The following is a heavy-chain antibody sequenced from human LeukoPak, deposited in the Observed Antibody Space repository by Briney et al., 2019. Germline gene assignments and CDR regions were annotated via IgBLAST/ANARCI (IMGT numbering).Heavy chain of an antibody. CDR3: ASSNYDILTGYLD. CDR1: GFTFSSYW. J-gene: IGHJ4*02. Sequence: GGSLRLSCAASGFTFSSYWMSWVRQAPGKGLEWVANIKQDGSEKYYVDSVKGRFTISRDNAKNSLYLQMISLRAEDTAVYYCASSNYDILTGYLDWGQGTLVTVSS. CDR2: IKQDGSEK. V-gene: IGHV3-7*01. D-gene: IGHD3-9*01.